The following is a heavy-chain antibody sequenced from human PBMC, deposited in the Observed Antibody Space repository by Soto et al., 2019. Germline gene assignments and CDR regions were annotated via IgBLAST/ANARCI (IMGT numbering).Heavy chain of an antibody. V-gene: IGHV4-30-4*01. CDR1: GGSISGDYY. D-gene: IGHD3-22*01. Sequence: SETLSLTCTVSGGSISGDYYWNWIRQAPGKGLEWIGYVYHTGSTYHNPSLKSRGSISVDTSNNQFSLKLSSVTAADTAVYFCARAPHDITGTRIDSWGQGIPVTVSS. CDR2: VYHTGST. CDR3: ARAPHDITGTRIDS. J-gene: IGHJ5*01.